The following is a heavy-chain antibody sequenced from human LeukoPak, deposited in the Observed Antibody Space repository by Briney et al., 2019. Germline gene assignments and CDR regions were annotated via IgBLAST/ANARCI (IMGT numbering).Heavy chain of an antibody. CDR1: GFIFRSYA. CDR2: IDNTGGRT. D-gene: IGHD1-26*01. Sequence: GGSLRLSCAAFGFIFRSYAMHWVRQAPGKGLECVSAIDNTGGRTYYVNSVKGRFTISRDNSRNTLCLHMGSLRPEDMAVYYCRWPLAGADGMDVWGQGTTVTVSS. CDR3: RWPLAGADGMDV. J-gene: IGHJ6*02. V-gene: IGHV3-64*01.